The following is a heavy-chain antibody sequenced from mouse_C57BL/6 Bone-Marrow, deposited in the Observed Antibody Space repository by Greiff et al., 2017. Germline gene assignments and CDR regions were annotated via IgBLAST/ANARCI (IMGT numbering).Heavy chain of an antibody. D-gene: IGHD1-1*01. V-gene: IGHV1-78*01. CDR2: IYPRDGST. J-gene: IGHJ2*01. CDR1: GYTFTDHT. Sequence: VQLQQSDAELVKPGASVKISCKVSGYTFTDHTIHWMKQRPEQGREWIGYIYPRDGSTKYNEKFKGKATLTADKSSSKAYMQLNSLTSEDSAVYFCARRDYYYGSRDYWGQGTTLTVSS. CDR3: ARRDYYYGSRDY.